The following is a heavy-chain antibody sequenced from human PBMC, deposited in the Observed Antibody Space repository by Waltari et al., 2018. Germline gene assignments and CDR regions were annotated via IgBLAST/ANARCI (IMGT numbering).Heavy chain of an antibody. J-gene: IGHJ6*03. Sequence: QVQLVASGGGVVQPGWSLRLSCAASGFTFSSYGMHLFRQAPRKGLEWVALIRSDGSNKYYADSVKGRFTISRENSKNTLYLQMNSLRAEDTAVYYCAKEGCSSTSCPYYYYYYMDVWGKGTTVTISS. V-gene: IGHV3-30*02. CDR3: AKEGCSSTSCPYYYYYYMDV. D-gene: IGHD2-2*01. CDR1: GFTFSSYG. CDR2: IRSDGSNK.